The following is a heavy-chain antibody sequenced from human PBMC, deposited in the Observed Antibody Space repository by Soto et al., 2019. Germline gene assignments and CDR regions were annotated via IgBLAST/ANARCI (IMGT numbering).Heavy chain of an antibody. CDR2: IYYSGST. V-gene: IGHV4-59*01. CDR1: GGSISSYY. D-gene: IGHD2-2*01. J-gene: IGHJ5*02. CDR3: ARGGDIVVVPAANWFDP. Sequence: SETLSLTCTVSGGSISSYYWSWIRQPPGKGLEWIGYIYYSGSTNYNPSLKSRVTISVDTSKNQFSLKLSSVTAADTAVYYCARGGDIVVVPAANWFDPWGQGTLVTVSS.